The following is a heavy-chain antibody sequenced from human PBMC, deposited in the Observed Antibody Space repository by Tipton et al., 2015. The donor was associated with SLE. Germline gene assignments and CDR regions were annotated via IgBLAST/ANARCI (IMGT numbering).Heavy chain of an antibody. D-gene: IGHD3-22*01. CDR2: IYYSGST. J-gene: IGHJ3*02. V-gene: IGHV4-59*08. Sequence: TLSLTCTVSGGSISSYYWSWIRQPTGKGLEWIGYIYYSGSTNYNPSLKSRVTISVDTSKNQFSLKLSSVTAADTAVYYCARSDYYDSSGTDAFDIWGQGTMVTVSS. CDR1: GGSISSYY. CDR3: ARSDYYDSSGTDAFDI.